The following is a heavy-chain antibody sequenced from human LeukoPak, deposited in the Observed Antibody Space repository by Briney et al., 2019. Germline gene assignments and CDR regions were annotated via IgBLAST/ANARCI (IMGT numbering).Heavy chain of an antibody. CDR1: GGTFSSYA. Sequence: SVKVSCKASGGTFSSYAISWVRQAPGQGLEWMGGVIPIFGTANYAQKFQGRVTITADESTSTAYMELSSLRSEDTAVYYCAREDSGYDAFDIWGQGTMVTVSS. D-gene: IGHD3-22*01. CDR2: VIPIFGTA. CDR3: AREDSGYDAFDI. J-gene: IGHJ3*02. V-gene: IGHV1-69*13.